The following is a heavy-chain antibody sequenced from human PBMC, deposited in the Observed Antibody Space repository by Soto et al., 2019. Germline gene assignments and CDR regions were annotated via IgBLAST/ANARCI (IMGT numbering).Heavy chain of an antibody. D-gene: IGHD3-22*01. CDR1: GASVSSGY. J-gene: IGHJ5*02. CDR2: MYFGGSF. Sequence: QMQLQESGPGLVKPSETLALTCTVSGASVSSGYWSWIRQPPGKGLEWIGFMYFGGSFHYNPSLASRVTISVETSKNQFSMNVTSVTAADTAVYYCARSYYDSTGLAVDPWGQGTLVTVSS. CDR3: ARSYYDSTGLAVDP. V-gene: IGHV4-59*02.